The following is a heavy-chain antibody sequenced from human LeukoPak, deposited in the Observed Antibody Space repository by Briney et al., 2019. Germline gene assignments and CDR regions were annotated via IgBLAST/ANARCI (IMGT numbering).Heavy chain of an antibody. J-gene: IGHJ3*02. CDR3: ATSRITIVRGVSGASDI. V-gene: IGHV1-69-2*01. CDR1: GDTFTDYY. D-gene: IGHD3-10*01. CDR2: VGPEDGET. Sequence: EKVSCKVSGDTFTDYYMHWVQQAPGKGLEWMGLVGPEDGETIYAEKFQGRVTITADTSTDTAYMELSSLRSEDTAVYYCATSRITIVRGVSGASDICGQGTMVTVSS.